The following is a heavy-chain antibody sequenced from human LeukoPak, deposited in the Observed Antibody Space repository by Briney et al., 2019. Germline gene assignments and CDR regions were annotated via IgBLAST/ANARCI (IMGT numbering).Heavy chain of an antibody. D-gene: IGHD3-9*01. Sequence: SVKVSCKASGGTFSSYAISWVRQAPGQGLEWMGGIIPIFGTANYAQKFQGRVTITADKSTSTAYMELSSLRSDDTAVYYCARADYYDILTGYITYNWFDPWGQGTLVTVSS. CDR1: GGTFSSYA. CDR2: IIPIFGTA. V-gene: IGHV1-69*06. J-gene: IGHJ5*02. CDR3: ARADYYDILTGYITYNWFDP.